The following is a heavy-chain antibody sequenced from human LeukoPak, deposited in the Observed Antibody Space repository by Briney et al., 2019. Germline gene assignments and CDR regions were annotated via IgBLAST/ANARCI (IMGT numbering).Heavy chain of an antibody. D-gene: IGHD1-26*01. V-gene: IGHV1-18*01. CDR3: ATSWKWEPAGLYYYGMDV. Sequence: ASVKVPCKASGYTFTSYGISWVRQAPGQGLEWMGWISAYNGNTIYAQKFQGRVTMTEDTSTDTAYMELSSLRSEDTAVYYCATSWKWEPAGLYYYGMDVWGQGTTVTVSS. CDR2: ISAYNGNT. CDR1: GYTFTSYG. J-gene: IGHJ6*02.